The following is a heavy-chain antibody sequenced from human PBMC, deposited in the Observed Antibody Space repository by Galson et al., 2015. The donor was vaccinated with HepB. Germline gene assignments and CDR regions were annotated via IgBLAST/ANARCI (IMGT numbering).Heavy chain of an antibody. CDR3: AHGLGLVGPYFGY. D-gene: IGHD3-16*01. J-gene: IGHJ4*02. CDR2: IYWNDDK. V-gene: IGHV2-5*01. CDR1: GFSLRTSGVG. Sequence: PALVKPTQTLTLPCTFSGFSLRTSGVGVGWIRQSPGKALEWLALIYWNDDKHYSPSLKSSLTITKDTSKSQVVLTMTNMDPADTATYYCAHGLGLVGPYFGYWGQGTLVTVSS.